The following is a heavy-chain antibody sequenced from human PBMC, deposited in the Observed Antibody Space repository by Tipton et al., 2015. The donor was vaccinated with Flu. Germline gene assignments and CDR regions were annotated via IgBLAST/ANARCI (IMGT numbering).Heavy chain of an antibody. CDR1: GYTFTSYY. CDR3: ASAAALEAYMDV. J-gene: IGHJ6*03. CDR2: INPSGGST. D-gene: IGHD2-2*01. Sequence: QLVQSGAEVKKPGASVKVSCKASGYTFTSYYMHWVRQAPGQGLEWMGIINPSGGSTSYAQKFQGRVTMTRDTSTSTVYMELSSLRSEDTAVYYCASAAALEAYMDVWGKGTTVTVSS. V-gene: IGHV1-46*01.